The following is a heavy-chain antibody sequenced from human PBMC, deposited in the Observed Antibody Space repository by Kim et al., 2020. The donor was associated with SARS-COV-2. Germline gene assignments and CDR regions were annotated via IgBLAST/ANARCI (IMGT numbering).Heavy chain of an antibody. CDR3: ARDDGEEARWSAMDV. CDR2: ISRSSSNI. V-gene: IGHV3-21*06. CDR1: GVSFTSCD. Sequence: GGSLRLSCAASGVSFTSCDMNWVRQAPGKGLEWVSYISRSSSNIYYADSVKGRFTISRDNAQNSLYLQMDSLRADDTAIYYCARDDGEEARWSAMDVWGQGTTVTVSS. D-gene: IGHD6-6*01. J-gene: IGHJ6*02.